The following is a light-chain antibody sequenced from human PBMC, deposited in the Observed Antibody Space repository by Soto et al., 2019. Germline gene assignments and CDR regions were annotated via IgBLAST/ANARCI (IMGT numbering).Light chain of an antibody. J-gene: IGKJ3*01. CDR3: LQFGSSPQFT. V-gene: IGKV3-20*01. Sequence: EIVLTQSPGTLSLCPGERATLSCRASQSVSSSYLAWYQQKPGQAPRLLIYGASSRATGIPDRFSGSGSGTDFTLTISRLEPEEFAVYCCLQFGSSPQFTFGPGTNVDVK. CDR2: GAS. CDR1: QSVSSSY.